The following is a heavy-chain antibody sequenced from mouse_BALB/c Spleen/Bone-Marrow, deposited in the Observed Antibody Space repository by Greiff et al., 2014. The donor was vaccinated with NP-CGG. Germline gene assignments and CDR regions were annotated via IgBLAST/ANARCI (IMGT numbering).Heavy chain of an antibody. CDR3: ARRGNYGAMDY. CDR2: INPSNGRS. J-gene: IGHJ4*01. V-gene: IGHV1S81*02. Sequence: QVQLQQSGAELVKPGASVKLSCKASGYTFTSHWMHWVKRRPGQGLEWIGEINPSNGRSNYNEKFKSKATLTVDKSSSTAYMQLSSLTSEDSAVYYCARRGNYGAMDYWGQGTSVTVSS. D-gene: IGHD2-1*01. CDR1: GYTFTSHW.